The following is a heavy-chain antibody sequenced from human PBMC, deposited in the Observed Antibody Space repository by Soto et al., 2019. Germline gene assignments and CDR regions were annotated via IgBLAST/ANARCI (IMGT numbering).Heavy chain of an antibody. CDR3: ARGNDGFGVVISGLYYMDV. Sequence: SETLSLTCAVYGGSFSGYYWSWIRQPPGKGLEWIGEINHSGSTNYNPSLKSRVTISVDTSKNQFSLKLSSVTAADTAVYYCARGNDGFGVVISGLYYMDVWGKGTTVTVSS. CDR1: GGSFSGYY. J-gene: IGHJ6*03. D-gene: IGHD3-3*01. CDR2: INHSGST. V-gene: IGHV4-34*01.